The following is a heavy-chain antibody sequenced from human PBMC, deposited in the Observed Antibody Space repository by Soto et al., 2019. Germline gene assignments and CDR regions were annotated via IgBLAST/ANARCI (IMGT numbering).Heavy chain of an antibody. V-gene: IGHV3-74*01. CDR2: TNSDGRTT. CDR3: VRRDDATAMAP. J-gene: IGHJ5*02. CDR1: GFTLSSSW. Sequence: PGGSLRLSCAVSGFTLSSSWMHWVRQAPGKGLVWVSRTNSDGRTTSYADSVKGRFTISRDNAKNTLYLQMNSLRAEDTAVYYCVRRDDATAMAPWGQGTLVTVSS. D-gene: IGHD5-18*01.